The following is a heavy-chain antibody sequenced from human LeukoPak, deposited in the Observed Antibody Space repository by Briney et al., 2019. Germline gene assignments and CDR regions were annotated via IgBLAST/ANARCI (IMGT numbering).Heavy chain of an antibody. CDR3: ARGQGPVDAFDI. D-gene: IGHD4-11*01. J-gene: IGHJ3*02. CDR2: IYYSGRT. CDR1: GGSISSSSYY. Sequence: SETLSLTCTVSGGSISSSSYYWGWIRQPPGKGLEWIGYIYYSGRTYYNPSLKSRVTISVDTSKNQFSLKLSSVTAADTAVYYCARGQGPVDAFDIWGQGTMVTVSS. V-gene: IGHV4-39*07.